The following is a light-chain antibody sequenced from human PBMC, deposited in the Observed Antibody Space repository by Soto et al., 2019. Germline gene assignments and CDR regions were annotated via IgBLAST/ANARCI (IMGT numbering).Light chain of an antibody. J-gene: IGKJ1*01. V-gene: IGKV3-20*01. CDR3: QQYAGSPAT. CDR2: GAS. Sequence: EIVLTQSPGTLSLSPGERATLSCRASQSVRSSHLAWYQQKPGQAPRLLIYGASSRATGIPDRFSGRGSGTDFTLTISRLEPEDFAVYYCQQYAGSPATFGQGTNVEIK. CDR1: QSVRSSH.